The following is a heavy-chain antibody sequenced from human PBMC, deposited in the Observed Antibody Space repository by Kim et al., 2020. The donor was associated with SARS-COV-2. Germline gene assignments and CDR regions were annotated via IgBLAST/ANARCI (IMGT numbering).Heavy chain of an antibody. J-gene: IGHJ5*02. CDR1: GGSISSYY. D-gene: IGHD1-1*01. Sequence: SETLSLTCTVSGGSISSYYWSWIRQPPGKGLEWIGYIYYSGSTNYNPSLKSRVTISVDTSKNQFSLKLSSVTAADTAVYYCAREFGTSSTNWFDPWGQGTLVTVSS. CDR3: AREFGTSSTNWFDP. V-gene: IGHV4-59*01. CDR2: IYYSGST.